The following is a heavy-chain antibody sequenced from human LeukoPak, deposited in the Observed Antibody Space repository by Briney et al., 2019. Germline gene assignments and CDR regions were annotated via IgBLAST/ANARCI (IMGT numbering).Heavy chain of an antibody. CDR2: IYYSGST. J-gene: IGHJ4*02. D-gene: IGHD3-22*01. Sequence: SETLSLTCTVSGGSVSSNYWSWIRQPPGEGLEWIGYIYYSGSTIYNPSLKSRVTISVDTSKNQFSLKLSSVTAADTAVYYCARRAYSSGYYYFDYWGQGTLVTVSS. CDR1: GGSVSSNY. CDR3: ARRAYSSGYYYFDY. V-gene: IGHV4-59*02.